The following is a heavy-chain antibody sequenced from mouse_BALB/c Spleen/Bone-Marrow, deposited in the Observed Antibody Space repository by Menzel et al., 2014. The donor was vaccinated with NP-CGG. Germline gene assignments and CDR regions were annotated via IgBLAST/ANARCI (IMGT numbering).Heavy chain of an antibody. Sequence: QVQLQQPGAELVRPGSSVKISCKASGYAFSSYWMNWVKQRPGQGLERIGQIYPGDGDTNYNGKFKGKATLTADKSSSTAYMQLSRLTSEDSAVYFCALYGNYARTRGQGTLVTVSA. V-gene: IGHV1-80*01. CDR3: ALYGNYART. D-gene: IGHD2-1*01. CDR1: GYAFSSYW. J-gene: IGHJ3*01. CDR2: IYPGDGDT.